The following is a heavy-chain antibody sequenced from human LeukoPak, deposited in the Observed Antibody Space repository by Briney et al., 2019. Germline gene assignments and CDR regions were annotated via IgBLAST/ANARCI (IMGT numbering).Heavy chain of an antibody. D-gene: IGHD4-17*01. V-gene: IGHV3-33*01. CDR2: IWYDGSNK. Sequence: GGSLRLSCAASGFTFSSYGMHWVRQAPGKGLEWVAVIWYDGSNKYYADSVKGRFTISRDNSKNTLYLQMNSLKTEDTAVYYCTTYGDYEGLSDHWGQGTLVTVSS. CDR1: GFTFSSYG. CDR3: TTYGDYEGLSDH. J-gene: IGHJ5*02.